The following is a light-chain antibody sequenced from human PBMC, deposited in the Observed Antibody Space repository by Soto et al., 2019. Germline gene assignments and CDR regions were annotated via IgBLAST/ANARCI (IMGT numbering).Light chain of an antibody. Sequence: DIQMTQSPSSLSASVVDRVTITCRASQSISSYLNWYQHKPGKAPKLLIYAASSLQTGVPSRFSGSGSGTDFALTISSPQREDFGTYYWQQTESFQRTLGQGTKADI. V-gene: IGKV1-39*01. CDR1: QSISSY. J-gene: IGKJ1*01. CDR2: AAS. CDR3: QQTESFQRT.